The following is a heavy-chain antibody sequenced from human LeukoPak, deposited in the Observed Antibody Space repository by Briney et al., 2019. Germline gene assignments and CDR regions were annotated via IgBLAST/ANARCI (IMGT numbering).Heavy chain of an antibody. CDR1: GFTVSSNY. Sequence: GGFLRLSCAASGFTVSSNYMSWVRQAPGKGLEWVSVIYSGGSTYYADSVKGRFTISRDNSKNTLYLQMNSLRAEDTAVYYCAKSGTMVRGVIIKYFDYWGQGTLVTVSS. CDR2: IYSGGST. CDR3: AKSGTMVRGVIIKYFDY. D-gene: IGHD3-10*01. J-gene: IGHJ4*02. V-gene: IGHV3-53*01.